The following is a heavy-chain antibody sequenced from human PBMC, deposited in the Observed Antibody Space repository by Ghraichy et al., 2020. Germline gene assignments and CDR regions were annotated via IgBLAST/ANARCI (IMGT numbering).Heavy chain of an antibody. CDR1: GYTFINYD. CDR2: ISPYSGNT. CDR3: AKAKRSGYYSNYPDYYRMDV. D-gene: IGHD4-11*01. V-gene: IGHV1-18*01. Sequence: ASVKVSCKGFGYTFINYDITWVRQAPGQGLEWMGWISPYSGNTNYAEKFQGRVTMTTETSTSTAYMELRSLRSDDTAVYYCAKAKRSGYYSNYPDYYRMDVWGQGTTVTVSS. J-gene: IGHJ6*02.